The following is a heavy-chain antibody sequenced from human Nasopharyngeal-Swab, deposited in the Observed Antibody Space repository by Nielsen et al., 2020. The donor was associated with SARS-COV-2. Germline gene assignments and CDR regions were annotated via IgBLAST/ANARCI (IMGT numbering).Heavy chain of an antibody. CDR1: GFTFSSYW. D-gene: IGHD3-16*02. CDR3: ARDLGYYDYVWGSYRIKDFDY. Sequence: GESLKIYCAASGFTFSSYWMHWVRQAPGKGLVWVSRINSDGSSTSYADSVKGRFTISRDNAKNTLYLQMNSLRAEDTAVYYCARDLGYYDYVWGSYRIKDFDYWGQGTLVTVSS. CDR2: INSDGSST. J-gene: IGHJ4*02. V-gene: IGHV3-74*01.